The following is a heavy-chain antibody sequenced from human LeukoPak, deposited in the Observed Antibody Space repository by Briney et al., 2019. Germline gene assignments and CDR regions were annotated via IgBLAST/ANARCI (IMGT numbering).Heavy chain of an antibody. D-gene: IGHD3-16*01. V-gene: IGHV3-73*01. CDR1: GFTFSGSA. CDR3: TTPGGYYFDY. Sequence: GGSLRLSCAASGFTFSGSAMHWVRQASGKGLEWVGRIRSKANSYATAYAASVKGGFTISRDDSKNTAYLQMNSLKTEDTAVYYCTTPGGYYFDYWGQGTLVTVSS. CDR2: IRSKANSYAT. J-gene: IGHJ4*02.